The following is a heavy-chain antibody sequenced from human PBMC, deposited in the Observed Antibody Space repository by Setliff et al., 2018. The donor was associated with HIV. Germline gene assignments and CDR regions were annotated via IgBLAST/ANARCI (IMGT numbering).Heavy chain of an antibody. CDR2: IWHSGNT. D-gene: IGHD3-3*01. Sequence: SETLSLTCAVSGYSISSGYFWGWIRQSPGKGLEWVGTIWHSGNTYYNPSLRSRVSLSIDTSKNEFSLKLNSVTAADTAVYYCARPLTTSYNFWGDAFSIWGQGTMVTVSS. CDR1: GYSISSGYF. V-gene: IGHV4-38-2*01. J-gene: IGHJ3*02. CDR3: ARPLTTSYNFWGDAFSI.